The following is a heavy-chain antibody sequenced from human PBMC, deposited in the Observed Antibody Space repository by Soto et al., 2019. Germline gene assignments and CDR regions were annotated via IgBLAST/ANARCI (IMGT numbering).Heavy chain of an antibody. Sequence: QVQLVESGGGVVQPGRSLRLSCAASGFTFSSYAMHWVRQAPGKGLEWVAVISYDGSNKYYADSVKGRFTISRDNSKNTMYLQMNSQRAEDTAVYYCARASAAGASFDYWGQGTLVTVSS. CDR1: GFTFSSYA. D-gene: IGHD6-13*01. J-gene: IGHJ4*02. CDR3: ARASAAGASFDY. CDR2: ISYDGSNK. V-gene: IGHV3-30-3*01.